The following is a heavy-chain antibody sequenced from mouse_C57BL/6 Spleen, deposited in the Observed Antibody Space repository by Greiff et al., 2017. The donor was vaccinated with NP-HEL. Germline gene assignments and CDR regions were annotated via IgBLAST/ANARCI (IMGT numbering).Heavy chain of an antibody. CDR1: GYTFTSYW. V-gene: IGHV1-50*01. Sequence: QVQLQQPGAELVKPGASVKLSCKASGYTFTSYWMQWVKQRPGQGLEWIGEIDPSDSYTNYNQKFKGKATLTVDTSSSTAYMQLSSLTSEDSAVYYCAKRLRVREGFAYWGQGTLVTVSA. D-gene: IGHD3-2*02. J-gene: IGHJ3*01. CDR3: AKRLRVREGFAY. CDR2: IDPSDSYT.